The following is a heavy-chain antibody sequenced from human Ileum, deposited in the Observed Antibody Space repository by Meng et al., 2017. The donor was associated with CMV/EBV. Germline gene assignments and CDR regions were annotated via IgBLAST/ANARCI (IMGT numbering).Heavy chain of an antibody. D-gene: IGHD6-13*01. CDR2: ISSSGGFI. CDR1: GFSLSTYT. J-gene: IGHJ5*02. CDR3: ARVLGIAPNNWFDP. V-gene: IGHV3-21*06. Sequence: GGSLRLSCAASGFSLSTYTIDWVRQAPGKGLEWVSSISSSGGFIYLRDSVKGRFTMSRDNANNTVYLQMNNLRAEDTAVYYCARVLGIAPNNWFDPWGQGTLVTVSS.